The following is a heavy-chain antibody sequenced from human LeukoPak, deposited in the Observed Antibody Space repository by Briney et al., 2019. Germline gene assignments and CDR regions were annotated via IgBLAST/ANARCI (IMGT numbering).Heavy chain of an antibody. J-gene: IGHJ4*02. CDR1: GYSFRSYA. V-gene: IGHV7-4-1*02. CDR2: INTNTGNP. CDR3: ARDRDVLTDY. Sequence: ASVKVSCKASGYSFRSYAMNWVRQAPGQGLEWMGWINTNTGNPTYARDFTGRFVFSLDTAVSTAYLQISSLKTEDTAAYYCARDRDVLTDYWGQGTLVTVSS. D-gene: IGHD3-9*01.